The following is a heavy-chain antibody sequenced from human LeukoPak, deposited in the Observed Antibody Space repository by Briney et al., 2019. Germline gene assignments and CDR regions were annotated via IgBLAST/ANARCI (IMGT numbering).Heavy chain of an antibody. V-gene: IGHV4-59*01. CDR2: IYYSGST. CDR3: ARAFSSAHGHDAFDI. D-gene: IGHD3-10*01. CDR1: GGSICSYY. J-gene: IGHJ3*02. Sequence: SSETLSLTCTVSGGSICSYYWSWIRQPPGKGLEWIGYIYYSGSTNYNPSLKSRVTISVDTSKNQFSLKLSSVTAADTAVYYCARAFSSAHGHDAFDIWGQGTMVTVSS.